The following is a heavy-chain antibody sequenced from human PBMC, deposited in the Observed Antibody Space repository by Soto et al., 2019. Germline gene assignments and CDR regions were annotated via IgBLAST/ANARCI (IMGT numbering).Heavy chain of an antibody. CDR1: GYTYINHG. CDR3: ARDVVGIQGNWFDP. J-gene: IGHJ5*02. V-gene: IGHV1-18*01. Sequence: QVQLVQSGAEVKKPGASVTVSCKASGYTYINHGISWVRQAPGQGLEWMGWISAYNGNTNYAQKLQGRLTMTTDTSTNTAYIELRSLRSDDTAVYYCARDVVGIQGNWFDPWGQGTLVTVSS. CDR2: ISAYNGNT. D-gene: IGHD1-26*01.